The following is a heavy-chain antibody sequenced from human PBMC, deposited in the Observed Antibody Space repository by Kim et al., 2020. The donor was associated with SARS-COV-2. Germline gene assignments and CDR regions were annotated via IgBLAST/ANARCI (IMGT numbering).Heavy chain of an antibody. CDR1: WFAFETHS. CDR2: IGGTTNYI. V-gene: IGHV3-21*01. CDR3: ARGGYCSSTSCYFYYYALDV. Sequence: GGSLRLSCAASWFAFETHSMNWVRQAPGKGLEWVSSIGGTTNYIYYADSVKGRFTISRDNSKNSLYLQMNSLSAEDTAVYYCARGGYCSSTSCYFYYYALDVWGQGTTVTVSS. J-gene: IGHJ6*02. D-gene: IGHD2-2*01.